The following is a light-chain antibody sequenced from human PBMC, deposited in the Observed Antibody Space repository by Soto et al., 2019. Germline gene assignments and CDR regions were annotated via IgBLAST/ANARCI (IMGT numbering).Light chain of an antibody. CDR1: SSDVGGYNY. Sequence: QSVRTQPASVSGAPRHAITISCTGTSSDVGGYNYVSWYQQHPGKAPKLMIYDVSNRPSGVSNRFSGSKSGNTASLTISGLQAEDEADYYCSSYTSSSTLGVFGTGTKVTVL. J-gene: IGLJ1*01. V-gene: IGLV2-14*01. CDR2: DVS. CDR3: SSYTSSSTLGV.